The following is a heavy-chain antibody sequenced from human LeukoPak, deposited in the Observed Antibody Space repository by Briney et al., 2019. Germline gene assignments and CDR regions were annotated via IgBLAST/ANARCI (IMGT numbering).Heavy chain of an antibody. J-gene: IGHJ4*02. CDR1: GGSISSYY. Sequence: SETLSLTCTVSGGSISSYYWSWIRQPAGKGLEWIGRIYTSGSTNYNPSLKSRVTMSVDTSKNQFSLKLSSVTAADTAVYYCARAEDYYGSGSYLDYWDQGTLVTVSS. CDR2: IYTSGST. D-gene: IGHD3-10*01. V-gene: IGHV4-4*07. CDR3: ARAEDYYGSGSYLDY.